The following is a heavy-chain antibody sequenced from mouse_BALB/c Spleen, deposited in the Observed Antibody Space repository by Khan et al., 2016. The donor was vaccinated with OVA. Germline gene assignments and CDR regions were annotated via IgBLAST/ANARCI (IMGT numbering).Heavy chain of an antibody. CDR3: ARSTYYCSGIEAMDY. D-gene: IGHD1-1*02. J-gene: IGHJ4*01. CDR1: GYTFTSYW. V-gene: IGHV1S41*01. Sequence: DLVKPGASVKLSCRASGYTFTSYWINWIKQRPGQGLEWIGRIGPGSGSTSYNEMFRGKALLTVDTSSSTAYIQLSSLSSEDSAVCFWARSTYYCSGIEAMDYWGQGTSVTVSS. CDR2: IGPGSGST.